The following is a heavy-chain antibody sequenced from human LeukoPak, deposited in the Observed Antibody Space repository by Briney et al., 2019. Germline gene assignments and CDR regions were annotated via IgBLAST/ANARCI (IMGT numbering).Heavy chain of an antibody. CDR2: ISSSSSYM. D-gene: IGHD1-26*01. CDR1: GFTFSSYS. V-gene: IGHV3-21*01. Sequence: PGGSLRLSCAASGFTFSSYSMNWVRQAPGKELEWVSSISSSSSYMYYADSVKGRFAISRDNAKNELYVHMNSLRDKDTAGYYLATGTTDLFSSRSYYYFGYCGQRTLVTVSS. J-gene: IGHJ4*02. CDR3: ATGTTDLFSSRSYYYFGY.